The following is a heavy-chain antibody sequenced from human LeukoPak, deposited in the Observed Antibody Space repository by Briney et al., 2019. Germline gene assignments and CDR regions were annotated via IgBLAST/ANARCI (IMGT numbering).Heavy chain of an antibody. CDR2: INPNSGGT. Sequence: PGGSLRLSCAASGFTFSSYAMHWVRQAPGQGLEWMGWINPNSGGTNYAQKFQGRVTMTRDTSISTAYMELSRLRSDDTAVYYCARDLGVRGVIITFGYWGQGTLVTVSS. CDR1: GFTFSSYA. J-gene: IGHJ4*02. D-gene: IGHD3-10*01. V-gene: IGHV1-2*02. CDR3: ARDLGVRGVIITFGY.